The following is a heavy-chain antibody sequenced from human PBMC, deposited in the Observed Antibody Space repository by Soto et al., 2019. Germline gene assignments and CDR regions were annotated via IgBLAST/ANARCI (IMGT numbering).Heavy chain of an antibody. CDR3: ARDARDGSGWYSDY. V-gene: IGHV3-53*02. CDR2: IYSGGST. J-gene: IGHJ4*02. CDR1: GFTVSSNY. D-gene: IGHD6-19*01. Sequence: EVQLVETGGGLIQPGGSLRLSCAASGFTVSSNYMSWVRQAPGKGLEWVSVIYSGGSTYYADSVKGRFTISRDNSKNTLYRQMNSLRAEDTAVYYCARDARDGSGWYSDYWGQGTLVTVSS.